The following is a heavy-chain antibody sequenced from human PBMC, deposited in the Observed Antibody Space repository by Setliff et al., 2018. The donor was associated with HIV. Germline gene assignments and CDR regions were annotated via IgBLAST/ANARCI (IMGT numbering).Heavy chain of an antibody. CDR1: GFTFSTSC. CDR3: ARSQGIGNYHMDV. D-gene: IGHD2-15*01. CDR2: ISYRSSYI. J-gene: IGHJ6*03. V-gene: IGHV3-21*01. Sequence: PGGSLRLSCAASGFTFSTSCMHWVRRAPGKGLEWISSISYRSSYIYYSDSVKGRFTISRDDAENSLFLQLDSLRDEDTAVYYCARSQGIGNYHMDVWGTGTTVTVS.